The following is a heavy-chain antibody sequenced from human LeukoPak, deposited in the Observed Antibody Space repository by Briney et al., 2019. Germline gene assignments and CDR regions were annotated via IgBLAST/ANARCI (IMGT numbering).Heavy chain of an antibody. CDR3: ASSTMSYCSSTSCYAGVYGMDV. Sequence: SVKVCCKASGGTFSSYAISWVRQAPGQGLGWMGRIIPILGIANYAQKFQGRVTITADKSTSTAYMELSSLRSEDTAVYCCASSTMSYCSSTSCYAGVYGMDVWGQGTTVTVSS. CDR1: GGTFSSYA. CDR2: IIPILGIA. D-gene: IGHD2-2*01. J-gene: IGHJ6*02. V-gene: IGHV1-69*04.